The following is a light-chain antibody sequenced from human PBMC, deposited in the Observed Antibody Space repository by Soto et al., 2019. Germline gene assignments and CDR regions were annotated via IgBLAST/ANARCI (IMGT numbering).Light chain of an antibody. CDR2: DVT. V-gene: IGLV2-14*03. CDR3: ISYTGSSTSYV. J-gene: IGLJ1*01. Sequence: QSVLTQPASVSGSPGQSITISCTGTSFDVGGYNYVSWYQQHPGKAPKTLIYDVTNRPSGISNRFSGSKSGNTASLTISDLQTEDEADYYCISYTGSSTSYVFGSGTKLTVL. CDR1: SFDVGGYNY.